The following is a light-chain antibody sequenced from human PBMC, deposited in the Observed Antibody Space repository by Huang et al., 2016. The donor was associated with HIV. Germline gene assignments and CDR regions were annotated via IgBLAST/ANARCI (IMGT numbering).Light chain of an antibody. CDR3: QQYHGIPWT. J-gene: IGKJ1*01. CDR1: QGIGNS. Sequence: DIQMTQSPSSLSASVGDRVTITCRASQGIGNSLAWYQQKPEKAPRLLFYATSRLERGVPSRFSGSGSGTHYTLTSSTLQPEDIASYYCQQYHGIPWTFGQGTKVEIK. CDR2: ATS. V-gene: IGKV1-NL1*01.